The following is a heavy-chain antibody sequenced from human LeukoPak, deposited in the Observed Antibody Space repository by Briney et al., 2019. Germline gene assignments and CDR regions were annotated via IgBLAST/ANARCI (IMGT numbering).Heavy chain of an antibody. CDR1: GFAFNNDA. D-gene: IGHD5-18*01. CDR2: IVGDSTIK. CDR3: ARQPYFYYYLDV. V-gene: IGHV3-23*01. Sequence: PGGSLRLSCAASGFAFNNDAMTWVRQAPGKGLEWVSTIVGDSTIKYYADSVRGRFSISSDNSKTMVFLHMNSLRAEDTAIYYCARQPYFYYYLDVWGKGTTVTVSS. J-gene: IGHJ6*03.